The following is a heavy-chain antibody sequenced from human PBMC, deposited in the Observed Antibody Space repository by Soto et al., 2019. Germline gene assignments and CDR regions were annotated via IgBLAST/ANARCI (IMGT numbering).Heavy chain of an antibody. J-gene: IGHJ4*02. D-gene: IGHD3-9*01. V-gene: IGHV4-39*01. CDR2: IYYRGNA. CDR1: DDSINSDKYY. CDR3: ARLEGLATISYYFDF. Sequence: PSETLSLTCSVSDDSINSDKYYWGWIRQPSGKGLEWIGSIYYRGNAYYNPSLQTRVTISLDKCRSQFSLKLNSVTAADSVVYFCARLEGLATISYYFDFWGPGALVTVSS.